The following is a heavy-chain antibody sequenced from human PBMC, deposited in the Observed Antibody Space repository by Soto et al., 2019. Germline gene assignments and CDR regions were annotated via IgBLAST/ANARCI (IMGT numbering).Heavy chain of an antibody. J-gene: IGHJ3*02. V-gene: IGHV3-30*18. D-gene: IGHD2-15*01. CDR3: AKLSVVAATPYI. CDR1: GFTFSSYG. CDR2: ISYDGRDK. Sequence: GGSLRLSCAASGFTFSSYGMHWVRQAPGKGLEWVAVISYDGRDKYHADSVKGRFTISRDNSKNTLYLQMNSLRAEDPAVYYCAKLSVVAATPYIWRQGTMVTV.